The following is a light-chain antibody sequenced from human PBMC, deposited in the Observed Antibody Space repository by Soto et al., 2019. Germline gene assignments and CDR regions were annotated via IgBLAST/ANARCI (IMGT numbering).Light chain of an antibody. CDR2: SAS. J-gene: IGKJ4*01. CDR3: QQLNGYRLA. Sequence: DIQLTQSPSFLSVSVGDTVTITCRASQGMSTYLAWYQQKPGKVPKLLIRSASTLQSGVPPWFSGGGSGTEFTLTISTLQPDDSGIYYCQQLNGYRLAFGGGTNVEIK. CDR1: QGMSTY. V-gene: IGKV1-9*01.